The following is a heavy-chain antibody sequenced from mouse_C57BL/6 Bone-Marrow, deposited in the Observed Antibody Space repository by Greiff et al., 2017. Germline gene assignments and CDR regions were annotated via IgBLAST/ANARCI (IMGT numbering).Heavy chain of an antibody. CDR2: ISSGGSYT. J-gene: IGHJ1*03. CDR1: GFTFSSYG. Sequence: EVQLQESGGDLVKPGGSLKLSCAASGFTFSSYGMSWVRQTPDKRLEWVATISSGGSYTYYPDSVKGRFTISRDNAKNTLYLQMSSLKSDDTAMYYCASRGMRGYFDVWGTGTTVTVSS. CDR3: ASRGMRGYFDV. V-gene: IGHV5-6*01. D-gene: IGHD2-10*02.